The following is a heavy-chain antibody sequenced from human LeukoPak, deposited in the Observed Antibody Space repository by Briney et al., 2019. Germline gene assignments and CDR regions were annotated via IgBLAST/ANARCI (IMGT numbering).Heavy chain of an antibody. Sequence: GGSLRLSCAASGFTVSSNYMSWVREAPGKGLEWVSVIYSGGSTYYAHSVKGRFTISRDNSKNTLYLQMNSLRAEDTAVYYCASLPRPYYYGSGAADAFDIWGQGTMVTVSS. J-gene: IGHJ3*02. CDR3: ASLPRPYYYGSGAADAFDI. D-gene: IGHD3-10*01. CDR2: IYSGGST. CDR1: GFTVSSNY. V-gene: IGHV3-53*01.